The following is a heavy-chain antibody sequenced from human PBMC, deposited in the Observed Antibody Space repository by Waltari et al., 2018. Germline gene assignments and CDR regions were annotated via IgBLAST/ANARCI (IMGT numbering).Heavy chain of an antibody. CDR2: IRSKAYGGTT. J-gene: IGHJ4*02. CDR3: TIERAAAAPDY. D-gene: IGHD6-13*01. CDR1: GFTFGDYA. V-gene: IGHV3-49*03. Sequence: EVQLVESGGGLVQPGRSLRLSCTASGFTFGDYAMRWFRQAPGKGLEWVGFIRSKAYGGTTEYAASVKGRFTISRDDSKSIAYLQMNSLKTEDTAVYYCTIERAAAAPDYWGQGTLVTVSS.